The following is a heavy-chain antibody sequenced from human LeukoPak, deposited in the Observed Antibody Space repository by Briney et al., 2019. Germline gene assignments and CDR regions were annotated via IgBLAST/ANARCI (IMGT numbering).Heavy chain of an antibody. D-gene: IGHD3-10*01. Sequence: PSETLSLTCTVSGGSISSTSYYWGWIRQPPGEGLEWIGTVYYSGTTYYNPSLESRVTISVDTSKNQFSLKLTSVTAADTAVYYCARDRLLWFGTPDPWGQGTLVTVSS. CDR2: VYYSGTT. CDR3: ARDRLLWFGTPDP. V-gene: IGHV4-39*07. J-gene: IGHJ5*02. CDR1: GGSISSTSYY.